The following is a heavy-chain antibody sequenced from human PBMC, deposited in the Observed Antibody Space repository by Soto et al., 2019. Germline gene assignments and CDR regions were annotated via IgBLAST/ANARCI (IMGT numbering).Heavy chain of an antibody. J-gene: IGHJ6*02. CDR1: GFSLSTSGVG. V-gene: IGHV2-5*01. CDR3: AQTVAYDFWSGYFPYYYYYGMDV. D-gene: IGHD3-3*01. Sequence: SGPTLVNPTHTLTLTCTFSGFSLSTSGVGVGWIRQPPGKALEWLALIYWNDDKRYSPSLKSRLTITKDTSKNQVVLTMTNMDPVDTATYYCAQTVAYDFWSGYFPYYYYYGMDVWGPGTTVTVSS. CDR2: IYWNDDK.